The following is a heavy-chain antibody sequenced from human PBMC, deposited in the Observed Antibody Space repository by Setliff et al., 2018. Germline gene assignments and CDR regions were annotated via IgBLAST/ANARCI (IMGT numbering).Heavy chain of an antibody. J-gene: IGHJ4*02. D-gene: IGHD7-27*01. Sequence: SETLSLTCAVSGYSISSGYNWGWIRQPPGKGLEWIGSIYYRGSTSYNSSLKSRVSISVDTSKDQFSLNLNAVTAADTAVYYCATLTGDRGVDYWGQGRLVTVSS. CDR1: GYSISSGYN. CDR2: IYYRGST. V-gene: IGHV4-38-2*01. CDR3: ATLTGDRGVDY.